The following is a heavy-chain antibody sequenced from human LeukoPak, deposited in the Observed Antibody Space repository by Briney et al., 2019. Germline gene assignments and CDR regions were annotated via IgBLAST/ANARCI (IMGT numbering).Heavy chain of an antibody. V-gene: IGHV1-69*13. Sequence: SVKVSCKASGGTFSSYAISWVRQAPGQGLEWMGGIIPIFGTTNYAQKFQGRVTITADESTSTAYMELSSLRSEDTAVYYCARRYCSGGSCYGYYGMDVWGQGTTVTVSS. CDR2: IIPIFGTT. J-gene: IGHJ6*02. D-gene: IGHD2-15*01. CDR3: ARRYCSGGSCYGYYGMDV. CDR1: GGTFSSYA.